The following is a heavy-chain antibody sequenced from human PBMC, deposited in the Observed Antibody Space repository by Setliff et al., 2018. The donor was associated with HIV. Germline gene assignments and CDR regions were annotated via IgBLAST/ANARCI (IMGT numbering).Heavy chain of an antibody. CDR3: ARLDCSSSSGFVDY. CDR2: TYYRSKWYN. J-gene: IGHJ4*02. D-gene: IGHD2-2*01. CDR1: GDSVSSNSAT. Sequence: SQTLSLTCAISGDSVSSNSATWNWIRQSPSRGLEWLGETYYRSKWYNNYAVSVKSRMILNPDTSKNQFSLQLNSVTPEDTAVYYCARLDCSSSSGFVDYWGQGTLVTVSS. V-gene: IGHV6-1*01.